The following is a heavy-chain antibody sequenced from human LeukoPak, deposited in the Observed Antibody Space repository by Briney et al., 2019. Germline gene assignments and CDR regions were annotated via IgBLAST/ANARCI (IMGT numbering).Heavy chain of an antibody. J-gene: IGHJ4*02. CDR3: AKDISPNGDYYFDY. CDR1: GFTFDDYA. D-gene: IGHD4-17*01. CDR2: ISWNSGSI. V-gene: IGHV3-9*01. Sequence: GGSLRLSCAASGFTFDDYAMHWVRQAPGKGLEWVAGISWNSGSIGYADSVKGRFTISRDNAKNSLYLQMNSLRAEDTALYYWAKDISPNGDYYFDYWGQGTLVTVSS.